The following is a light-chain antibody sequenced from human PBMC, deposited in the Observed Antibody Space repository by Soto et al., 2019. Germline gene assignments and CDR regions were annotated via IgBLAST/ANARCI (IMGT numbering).Light chain of an antibody. CDR3: QQYANLPIT. CDR1: QSISSW. CDR2: DAS. J-gene: IGKJ5*01. V-gene: IGKV1-33*01. Sequence: IKITQSASILSASVGDRVTIPCRASQSISSWFAWYQRKPGKAPKLLPYDASNLETGAPSRFSGSGSGTDFTFTISSLQPEDIATYYCQQYANLPITFGQGTRLEIK.